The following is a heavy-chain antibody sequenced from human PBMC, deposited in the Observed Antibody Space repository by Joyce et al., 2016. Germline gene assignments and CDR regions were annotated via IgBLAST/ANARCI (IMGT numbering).Heavy chain of an antibody. CDR2: INPDTGDT. CDR1: GYSFSDSY. CDR3: ARGTMPPYAFDV. Sequence: VTLVQSGAEVKKPGASVKVSCKASGYSFSDSYIHWVRQAPGQGLQVIGRINPDTGDTNYAQKFQGRVTLTRNTFISTVYMEVIRLRSDDTAVYFCARGTMPPYAFDVWGQETLVTVST. V-gene: IGHV1-2*06. J-gene: IGHJ3*01. D-gene: IGHD2-2*01.